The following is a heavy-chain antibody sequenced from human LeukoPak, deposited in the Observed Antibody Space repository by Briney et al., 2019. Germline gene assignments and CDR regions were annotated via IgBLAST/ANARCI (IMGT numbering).Heavy chain of an antibody. CDR1: GGSINSGGYY. D-gene: IGHD3-22*01. J-gene: IGHJ1*01. V-gene: IGHV4-31*03. CDR2: IYYREST. CDR3: AREFYDISGHRYFQD. Sequence: PSETLSLTCTVSGGSINSGGYYWSWIRQHPGKGLEWIGYIYYRESTYYNPSLDSRVTISTDTSRNQFSLTLSSVTAADTAVYYRAREFYDISGHRYFQDWGQGTLVTVSS.